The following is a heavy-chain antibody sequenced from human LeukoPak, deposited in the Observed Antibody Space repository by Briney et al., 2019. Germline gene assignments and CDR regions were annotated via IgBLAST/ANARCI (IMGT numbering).Heavy chain of an antibody. CDR2: MNPNSGNT. Sequence: ASVKVSCKASGYTFTSYDINWVRQATGQGLEWMGWMNPNSGNTGYAQKFQGRVTMTRNTSISTAYMELSSLRSDDTAVYYCARVNGDYEKTYYFDYWGQGTLVTVSS. CDR3: ARVNGDYEKTYYFDY. V-gene: IGHV1-8*01. CDR1: GYTFTSYD. J-gene: IGHJ4*02. D-gene: IGHD4-17*01.